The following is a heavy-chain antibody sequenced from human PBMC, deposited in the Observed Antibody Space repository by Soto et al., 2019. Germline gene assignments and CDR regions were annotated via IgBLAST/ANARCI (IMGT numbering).Heavy chain of an antibody. CDR2: IYPSDSDT. J-gene: IGHJ4*02. CDR1: GYTFTIYC. D-gene: IGHD4-17*01. V-gene: IGHV5-51*01. Sequence: GESLKISCQVSGYTFTIYCIGWVRPMPWKGLEWMGIIYPSDSDTRYSPSFQGQVTISADQSINTAYLQWDSLKASDTAIYYCARPANTVADHFDLWGQGTPVTVSS. CDR3: ARPANTVADHFDL.